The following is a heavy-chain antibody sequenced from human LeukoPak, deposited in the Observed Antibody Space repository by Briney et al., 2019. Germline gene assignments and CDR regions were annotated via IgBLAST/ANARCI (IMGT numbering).Heavy chain of an antibody. Sequence: ASVKVSCKASGYTFTGYYMHWVRQAPGQGLEWMGWINPNSGGTNYVQKFQGRVTMTRDTSISTAYMELSRLRSDDTAVYYCARERGRITMVRGVMPYFDYWGQGTLVTVSS. V-gene: IGHV1-2*02. CDR3: ARERGRITMVRGVMPYFDY. CDR2: INPNSGGT. J-gene: IGHJ4*02. D-gene: IGHD3-10*01. CDR1: GYTFTGYY.